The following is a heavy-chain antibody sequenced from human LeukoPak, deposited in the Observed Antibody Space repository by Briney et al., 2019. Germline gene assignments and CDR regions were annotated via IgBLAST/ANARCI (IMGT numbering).Heavy chain of an antibody. Sequence: ASVKVSCKASGYTFTSYGISWVRQAPGQGLEWMGWISAYNGNTNYAQKLQGRVTMTTDTSTSTAYMELRSLRSDDTAVYYCATEGPVDTAMGVVYWGQGTLVTVSS. CDR1: GYTFTSYG. D-gene: IGHD5-18*01. CDR3: ATEGPVDTAMGVVY. CDR2: ISAYNGNT. J-gene: IGHJ4*02. V-gene: IGHV1-18*01.